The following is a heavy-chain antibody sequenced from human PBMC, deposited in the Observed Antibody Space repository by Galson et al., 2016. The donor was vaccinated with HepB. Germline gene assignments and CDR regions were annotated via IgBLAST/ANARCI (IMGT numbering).Heavy chain of an antibody. J-gene: IGHJ2*01. V-gene: IGHV3-53*01. Sequence: SLRLSCAASGFTVSSNYMSWVRQAPGKGLEWVSVIYDGGGGGGTYYTDSVKGRFTFSRDNSKNMVYLQMNTLRGEDTAVYYCARLAGRAVTEGYFDLWGRGTLVTVSS. D-gene: IGHD6-19*01. CDR1: GFTVSSNY. CDR3: ARLAGRAVTEGYFDL. CDR2: IYDGGGGGGT.